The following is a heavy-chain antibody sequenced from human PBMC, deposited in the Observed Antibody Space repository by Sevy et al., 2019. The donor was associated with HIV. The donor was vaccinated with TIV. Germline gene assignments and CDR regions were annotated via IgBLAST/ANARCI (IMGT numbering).Heavy chain of an antibody. J-gene: IGHJ6*02. CDR2: IYYSGST. CDR3: ERRFMVRGVSGYYYYGMDV. V-gene: IGHV4-59*12. D-gene: IGHD3-10*01. CDR1: GGSISSYY. Sequence: SETLSLTCTVSGGSISSYYWSWVRQPPGKGLEWIGYIYYSGSTNYNPSLKSRVTISVATSKNQFSLKLSTVTAAVTAVVYGERRFMVRGVSGYYYYGMDVWGQGTTVTVSS.